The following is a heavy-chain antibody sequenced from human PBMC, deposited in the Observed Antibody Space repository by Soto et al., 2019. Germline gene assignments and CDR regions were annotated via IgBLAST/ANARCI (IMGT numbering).Heavy chain of an antibody. CDR1: GGSISSYY. CDR2: IYYSGST. Sequence: SETLSLTCTVSGGSISSYYWSWIRQPPGKGLEWIGYIYYSGSTNYNPSLKSRVTISVDTSKNQFSLKLSSVSAADTAVYYCARAEDCSGGSCYPGFDPWGQGTHVTVSS. CDR3: ARAEDCSGGSCYPGFDP. J-gene: IGHJ5*02. D-gene: IGHD2-15*01. V-gene: IGHV4-59*01.